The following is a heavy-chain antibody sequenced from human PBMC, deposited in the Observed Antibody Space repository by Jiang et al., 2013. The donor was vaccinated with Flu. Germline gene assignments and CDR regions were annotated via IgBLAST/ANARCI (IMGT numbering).Heavy chain of an antibody. CDR2: INTNTGVP. Sequence: KISCKASGYTLTSYAMNWVRQAPGQGLEWMGWINTNTGVPAYAQGFTGRFVFSLDTSVSTAYLQITSLKAEDTAMYYCARDQAAPVDNNWLDPWGQGTLVTVSS. V-gene: IGHV7-4-1*02. D-gene: IGHD3-9*01. CDR3: ARDQAAPVDNNWLDP. CDR1: GYTLTSYA. J-gene: IGHJ5*02.